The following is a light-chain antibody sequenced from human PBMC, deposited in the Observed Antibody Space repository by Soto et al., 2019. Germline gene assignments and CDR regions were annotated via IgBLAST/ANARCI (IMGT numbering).Light chain of an antibody. CDR3: HHFGSLPET. Sequence: EVVLTQSPGTLSLSPGERVTLSCRASQSVASSYLDWYQQKPGRAPRLLFYSASSRATGIPDRFSGSGAGTDFTLTISRLEPADFAVYYCHHFGSLPETFGQGTNVE. CDR2: SAS. J-gene: IGKJ1*01. V-gene: IGKV3-20*01. CDR1: QSVASSY.